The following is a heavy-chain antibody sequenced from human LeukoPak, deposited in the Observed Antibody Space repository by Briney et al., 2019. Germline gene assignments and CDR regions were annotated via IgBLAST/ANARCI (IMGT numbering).Heavy chain of an antibody. D-gene: IGHD3-22*01. CDR3: ARFSGNYYDSSGPAFSFDY. CDR1: GFTFSSYE. V-gene: IGHV3-48*03. CDR2: ISSSGSTI. Sequence: PGGSPRLSCAASGFTFSSYEMNWVRQAPGKGLEWVSYISSSGSTIYYADSVKGRFTISRDNAKNSLYLQMNSLRAEDTVVYYCARFSGNYYDSSGPAFSFDYWGQGTLVTVSS. J-gene: IGHJ4*02.